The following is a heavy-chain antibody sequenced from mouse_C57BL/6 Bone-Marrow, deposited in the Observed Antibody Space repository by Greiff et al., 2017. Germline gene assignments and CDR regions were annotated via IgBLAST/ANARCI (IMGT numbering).Heavy chain of an antibody. D-gene: IGHD1-1*01. Sequence: QVQLQQSGAELARPGASVKLSCKASGYTFTSYGISWVKQRTGQGLEWIGEIYPRSGNTYYNEKFKGKATLTADKSSSTAYMELRSLTSEDSAVYFRAREEGYYYDPYWGQGTTLTVSS. J-gene: IGHJ2*01. CDR3: AREEGYYYDPY. V-gene: IGHV1-81*01. CDR1: GYTFTSYG. CDR2: IYPRSGNT.